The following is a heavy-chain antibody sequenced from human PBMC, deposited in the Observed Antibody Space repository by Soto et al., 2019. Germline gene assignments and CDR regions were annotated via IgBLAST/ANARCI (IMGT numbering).Heavy chain of an antibody. CDR3: ARNDYGGNSYFDY. J-gene: IGHJ4*02. D-gene: IGHD4-17*01. Sequence: QVQLVQSGAEVKKPGSSVKVSCKASGGTFSSYAISWVRQAPGQGLEWMGGIIPIFGTANYAQKFQGRVTITGDESTGTAYREWSSLRSEDTAVYYGARNDYGGNSYFDYWGRGTLVTVSS. CDR2: IIPIFGTA. CDR1: GGTFSSYA. V-gene: IGHV1-69*01.